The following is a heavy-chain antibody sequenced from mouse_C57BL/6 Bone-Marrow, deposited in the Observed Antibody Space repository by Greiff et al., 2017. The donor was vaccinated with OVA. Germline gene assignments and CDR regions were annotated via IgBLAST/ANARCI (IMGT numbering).Heavy chain of an antibody. CDR2: IYPGDGDT. V-gene: IGHV1-82*01. D-gene: IGHD1-1*01. CDR1: GYAFSSSW. J-gene: IGHJ2*01. CDR3: ARKDYYGHFDY. Sequence: LQQSGPELVKPGASVKISCKASGYAFSSSWMNWVKQRPGKGLEWIGRIYPGDGDTNYNGKFKGKATLTADKSSSTAYMQLSSLTSEDAAVYFCARKDYYGHFDYGGQGTTRTVAS.